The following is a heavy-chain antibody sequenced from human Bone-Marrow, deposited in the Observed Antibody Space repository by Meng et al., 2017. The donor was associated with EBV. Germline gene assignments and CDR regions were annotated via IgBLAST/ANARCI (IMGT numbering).Heavy chain of an antibody. D-gene: IGHD2-15*01. J-gene: IGHJ2*01. CDR2: IYHSGST. Sequence: LQGAGQGLVEPSATRSLTCAVPGGSSSSSNCWIWVRQPPGKGLEWIGEIYHSGSTNYNPSLKSRVTISVDKSKNQFSLKLSSVTAADTAVYYCARYAVVVVAAPYWYFDLWGRGTLVTVSS. CDR1: GGSSSSSNC. CDR3: ARYAVVVVAAPYWYFDL. V-gene: IGHV4-4*02.